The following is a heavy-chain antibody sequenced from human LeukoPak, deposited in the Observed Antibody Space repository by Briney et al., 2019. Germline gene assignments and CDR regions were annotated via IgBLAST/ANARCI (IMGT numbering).Heavy chain of an antibody. D-gene: IGHD2-15*01. V-gene: IGHV3-66*01. J-gene: IGHJ6*03. CDR2: IYSGGST. Sequence: GGSLRLSCAASGFTFSSYWMSWVRQAPGKGLEWVSVIYSGGSTYYADSVKGRFTISRDNAKNSLNLQMNSLRAEDTAVYYCARDGGSSGSGAYYMDVWGKGTTVTVSS. CDR3: ARDGGSSGSGAYYMDV. CDR1: GFTFSSYW.